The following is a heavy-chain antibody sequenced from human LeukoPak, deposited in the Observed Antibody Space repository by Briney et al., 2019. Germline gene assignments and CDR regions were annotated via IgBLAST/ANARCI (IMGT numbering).Heavy chain of an antibody. V-gene: IGHV3-33*01. CDR3: AMAGYSTSSLYYYYIDV. CDR1: GFTFSAYA. Sequence: GGSLRLSCAASGFTFSAYAMHWVRQAPGKGLEWVALIWYNGGNEYYVDSVKGRFTVSRDSSKSILYLQMNSLRAEDTAVYYCAMAGYSTSSLYYYYIDVWGKGTTVTVSS. CDR2: IWYNGGNE. D-gene: IGHD6-6*01. J-gene: IGHJ6*03.